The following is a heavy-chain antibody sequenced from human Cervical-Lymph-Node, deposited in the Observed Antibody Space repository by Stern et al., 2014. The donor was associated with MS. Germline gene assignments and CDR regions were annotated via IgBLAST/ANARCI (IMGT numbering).Heavy chain of an antibody. D-gene: IGHD2-15*01. V-gene: IGHV5-51*03. CDR1: GYIFTSYW. J-gene: IGHJ6*02. CDR2: VYPDDSDA. CDR3: ARLGGGSENYGGYQYYAMDV. Sequence: EVQLVESGAEVKKAGESLKISCKGSGYIFTSYWIGWVRQLPGKGLEWMGVVYPDDSDARYSPSFQGQVSISVDKSITTAYLEWGSLKASDSAMYYCARLGGGSENYGGYQYYAMDVWGQGTPVNVSS.